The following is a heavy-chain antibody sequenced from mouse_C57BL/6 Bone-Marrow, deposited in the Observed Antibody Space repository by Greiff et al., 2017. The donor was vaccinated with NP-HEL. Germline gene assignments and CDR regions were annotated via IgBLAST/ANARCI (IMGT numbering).Heavy chain of an antibody. CDR1: GYTFTNYW. CDR2: IYPGGGYT. D-gene: IGHD2-1*01. J-gene: IGHJ3*01. V-gene: IGHV1-63*01. CDR3: ASYGNYRAWFAY. Sequence: QVQLKESGAELVRPGTSVKMSCKASGYTFTNYWIGWAKQRPGHGLEWIGDIYPGGGYTNYNEKFQGKATLTADKSSSTAFMQFSSLTSEDSAIYYFASYGNYRAWFAYWGQGTLVTVSA.